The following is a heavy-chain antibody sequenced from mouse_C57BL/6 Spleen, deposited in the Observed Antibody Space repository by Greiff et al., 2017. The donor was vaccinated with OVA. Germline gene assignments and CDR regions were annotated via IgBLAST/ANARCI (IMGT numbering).Heavy chain of an antibody. CDR2: INPYNGDT. D-gene: IGHD1-1*01. V-gene: IGHV1-20*01. J-gene: IGHJ4*01. CDR3: ARKEGVVATRAYAMDY. CDR1: GYSFTGYF. Sequence: VQLQQSGPELVKPGDSVKISCKASGYSFTGYFMNWVMQSHGTSLEWIGRINPYNGDTFYNQKFKGKATLTVDKSSSTAHMELRSLTSEDSAVYYWARKEGVVATRAYAMDYWGQGTSVTVSS.